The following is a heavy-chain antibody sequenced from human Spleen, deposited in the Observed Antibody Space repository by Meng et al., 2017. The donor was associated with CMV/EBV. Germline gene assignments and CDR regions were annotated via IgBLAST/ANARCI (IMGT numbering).Heavy chain of an antibody. D-gene: IGHD6-19*01. V-gene: IGHV4-34*01. CDR2: INHSGST. CDR3: ARVRAISSGWYGLVDY. J-gene: IGHJ4*02. CDR1: GGSFSGYY. Sequence: QVQSQQCAAGLLKPSETLSLTRAVYGGSFSGYYWSWIRQPPGKGLEWIGEINHSGSTNYNPSLKSRVTISVDTSKNQFSLKLSSVTAADTAVYYCARVRAISSGWYGLVDYWGQGTLVTVSS.